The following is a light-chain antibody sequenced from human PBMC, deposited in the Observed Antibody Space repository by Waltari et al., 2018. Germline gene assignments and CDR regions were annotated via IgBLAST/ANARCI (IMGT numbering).Light chain of an antibody. V-gene: IGLV1-40*01. CDR3: QSYDSSLSASV. CDR2: LNN. Sequence: QSVLTQPPSVSGAPGQRVTISCTGSSSNIGAGYDVPWYQQLPGTAPKLLIYLNNTRPSGVPDRFSGSKSGTSASLAITGLQAEDEADYYCQSYDSSLSASVFGGGTKLTVL. CDR1: SSNIGAGYD. J-gene: IGLJ3*02.